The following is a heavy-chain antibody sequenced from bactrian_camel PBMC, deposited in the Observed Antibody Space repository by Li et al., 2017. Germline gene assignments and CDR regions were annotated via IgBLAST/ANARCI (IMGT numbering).Heavy chain of an antibody. V-gene: IGHV3-3*01. D-gene: IGHD1*01. Sequence: HVQLVESGGGSVQAGGSLRLSCEVSGDPSMNCMSWFREAPGKEREGVASIIFGSGQTFYADSVKGRFTVSQDSAKNTINLELNNLKTEDTAVYYCASSRPGIISVCQIPYITRLGLEGQGTQVTVS. J-gene: IGHJ4*01. CDR2: IIFGSGQT. CDR1: GDPSMNC.